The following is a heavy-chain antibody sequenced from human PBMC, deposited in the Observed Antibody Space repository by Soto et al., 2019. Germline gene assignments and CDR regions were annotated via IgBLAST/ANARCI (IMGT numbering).Heavy chain of an antibody. CDR2: IIPIFGTA. D-gene: IGHD4-17*01. J-gene: IGHJ4*02. CDR1: GGTFSSYA. V-gene: IGHV1-69*12. Sequence: QVQLVQSGAEVKKPGSSVKVSCKASGGTFSSYAISWVRQAPGHGLEWMGGIIPIFGTAHYAQKFQGRVTITADESTSTAYMELSSLRSEDMAVYYCAGDYGDYSYYFDYWGQGTLVTVSS. CDR3: AGDYGDYSYYFDY.